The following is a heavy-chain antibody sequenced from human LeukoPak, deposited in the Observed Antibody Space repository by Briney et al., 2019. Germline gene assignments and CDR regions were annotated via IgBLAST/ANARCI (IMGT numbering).Heavy chain of an antibody. CDR1: GGSISSGSYY. J-gene: IGHJ4*02. CDR3: VRLYCGSDCYAFDY. V-gene: IGHV4-61*01. Sequence: PSQTLSLTCTVSGGSISSGSYYWSWIRQPPGKGLEWIAYIYYTGRSNYSPSLKSRVTISVDTSKNQFSLRLSSVTAADTAVYYCVRLYCGSDCYAFDYWGQGALVTVSS. D-gene: IGHD2-21*02. CDR2: IYYTGRS.